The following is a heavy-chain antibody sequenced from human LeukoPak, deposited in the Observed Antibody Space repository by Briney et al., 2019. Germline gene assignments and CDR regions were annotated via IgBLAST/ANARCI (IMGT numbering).Heavy chain of an antibody. CDR2: IKKDGSEK. CDR1: GFTFSSYW. CDR3: ARHLSGITGYTYGRGIDY. D-gene: IGHD5-18*01. V-gene: IGHV3-7*01. Sequence: GGSLRLSCAASGFTFSSYWMSWVRQAPGKGLERVANIKKDGSEKYYVDSVKGRFTISRDNAKTSLYLQMNSLRAEDTAVYYCARHLSGITGYTYGRGIDYWGQGTLVTVSS. J-gene: IGHJ4*02.